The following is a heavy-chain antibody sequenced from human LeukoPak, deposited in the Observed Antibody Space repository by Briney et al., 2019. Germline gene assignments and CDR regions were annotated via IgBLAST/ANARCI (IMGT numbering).Heavy chain of an antibody. D-gene: IGHD6-19*01. CDR3: ARARYSSGWYYFDY. CDR1: GFTFSSYD. CDR2: IGTAGDP. J-gene: IGHJ4*02. V-gene: IGHV3-13*05. Sequence: GGSLRLSRAASGFTFSSYDMHWVRQATGKGLEWVSAIGTAGDPYYPGSVKGRFTISRENAKNSLYLQMNSLRAGDTAVYYCARARYSSGWYYFDYWGQGTLVTVSS.